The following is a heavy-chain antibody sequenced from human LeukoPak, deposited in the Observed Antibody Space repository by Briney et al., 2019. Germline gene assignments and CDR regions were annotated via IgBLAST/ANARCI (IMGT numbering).Heavy chain of an antibody. CDR2: IESKTDGGTT. CDR3: THSGSYSLDAFDI. CDR1: GFTFSNAW. V-gene: IGHV3-15*04. J-gene: IGHJ3*02. D-gene: IGHD1-26*01. Sequence: GGSLRLSCAASGFTFSNAWMSWVRQAPGKGLEWVGRIESKTDGGTTDYTAPVKGRFTISRDDSKNMLYLQMNSLKTEDTAVYYCTHSGSYSLDAFDIWGQGTMVTVSS.